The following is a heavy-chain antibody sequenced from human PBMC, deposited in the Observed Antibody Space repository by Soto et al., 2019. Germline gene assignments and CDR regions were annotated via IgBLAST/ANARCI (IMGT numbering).Heavy chain of an antibody. D-gene: IGHD6-19*01. CDR3: ASVPGSPGYHGLDV. CDR1: GLTFSKYW. CDR2: IKHDGSEK. J-gene: IGHJ6*02. Sequence: GGSLRLSCAASGLTFSKYWMTWVRQAPGKGLEWVATIKHDGSEKSNLDSVEGRFTISRDNAKNSLSLQMNSLRVEDTAVYFCASVPGSPGYHGLDVWGQGTTVTVSS. V-gene: IGHV3-7*03.